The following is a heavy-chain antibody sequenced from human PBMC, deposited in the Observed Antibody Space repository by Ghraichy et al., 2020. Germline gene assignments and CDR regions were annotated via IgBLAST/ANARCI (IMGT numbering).Heavy chain of an antibody. D-gene: IGHD2-15*01. J-gene: IGHJ5*02. CDR3: ARCAVPLVDWFDP. CDR2: IKQDGSEK. V-gene: IGHV3-7*01. Sequence: LSLTCAASGFTFSSYWMSWVRQAPGKGLEWVANIKQDGSEKYYVDSVKGRFTISRDNAKNSLYLQINSLRAEDTAVYYCARCAVPLVDWFDPWGQGTLVTVSS. CDR1: GFTFSSYW.